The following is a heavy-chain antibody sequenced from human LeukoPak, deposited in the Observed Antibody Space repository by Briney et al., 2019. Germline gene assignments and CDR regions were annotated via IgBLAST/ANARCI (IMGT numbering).Heavy chain of an antibody. CDR3: ARYGGFLDY. D-gene: IGHD3-16*01. Sequence: GGSLRLSCAASGFTFSNYAMHWVRQAPGKGLEWVAVISYDGRNQYYADSVKGRFTVSRDNSKSTLYLQMNRLRGEDTAVYNCARYGGFLDYWGQGTLVTVSS. V-gene: IGHV3-30*04. CDR2: ISYDGRNQ. J-gene: IGHJ4*02. CDR1: GFTFSNYA.